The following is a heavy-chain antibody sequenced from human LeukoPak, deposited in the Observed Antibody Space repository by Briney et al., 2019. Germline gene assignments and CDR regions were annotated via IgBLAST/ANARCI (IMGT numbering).Heavy chain of an antibody. CDR1: GYTFTGYS. Sequence: SETVSCKASGYTFTGYSMYWVRLAPGQGIEWMGWINPNSGGTNYAQKFQGRVTMTRDTSISTAYMELSRLRSDDAAVYYCARDQSDGAFDIWGQGTMVTVSS. CDR3: ARDQSDGAFDI. V-gene: IGHV1-2*02. D-gene: IGHD5-24*01. J-gene: IGHJ3*02. CDR2: INPNSGGT.